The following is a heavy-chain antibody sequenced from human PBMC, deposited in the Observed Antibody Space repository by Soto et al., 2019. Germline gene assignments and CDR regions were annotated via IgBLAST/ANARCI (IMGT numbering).Heavy chain of an antibody. Sequence: EVQLVESGGVVVQPGGSLRLSCAASGFTFDAYTMHWVRQAPGKGLEWVSLISWDGGSTYYADSVKGRFTISRDNSKNSRYLQMNSLRTEDTALYYCAKGAGYSSSWYGGGWFDPWGQGTLVTVSS. J-gene: IGHJ5*02. CDR1: GFTFDAYT. V-gene: IGHV3-43*01. CDR3: AKGAGYSSSWYGGGWFDP. CDR2: ISWDGGST. D-gene: IGHD6-13*01.